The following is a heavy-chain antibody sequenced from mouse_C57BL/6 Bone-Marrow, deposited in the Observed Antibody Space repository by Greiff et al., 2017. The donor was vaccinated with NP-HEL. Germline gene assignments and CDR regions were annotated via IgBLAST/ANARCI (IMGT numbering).Heavy chain of an antibody. V-gene: IGHV5-4*01. CDR3: ARDWYGNYEAWFAY. CDR1: GFTFSSYA. D-gene: IGHD2-10*02. Sequence: EVQLQQSGGGLVKPGGSLKLSCAASGFTFSSYAMSWVRQTPEKRLEWVATISDGGSYTYYPDNVKGRFTISRDNAKNNLYLQMSHLKSEDTAMYYCARDWYGNYEAWFAYWGQGTLVTVSA. CDR2: ISDGGSYT. J-gene: IGHJ3*01.